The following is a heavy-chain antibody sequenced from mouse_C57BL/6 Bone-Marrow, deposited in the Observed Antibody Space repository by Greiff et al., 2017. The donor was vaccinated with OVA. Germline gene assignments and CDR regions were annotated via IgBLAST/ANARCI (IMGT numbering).Heavy chain of an antibody. D-gene: IGHD1-1*02. CDR1: GYTFTSYW. CDR2: IDPSDSYT. V-gene: IGHV1-69*01. J-gene: IGHJ3*01. Sequence: VQLQQPGAELVMPGASVKLSCKASGYTFTSYWMHWVKQRPGQGLEWIGEIDPSDSYTNYNQKFKGKSTLTVDKSSSTAYMQLSSLTSEDSAVYYCARWYPFAYWGQGTLVTVAA. CDR3: ARWYPFAY.